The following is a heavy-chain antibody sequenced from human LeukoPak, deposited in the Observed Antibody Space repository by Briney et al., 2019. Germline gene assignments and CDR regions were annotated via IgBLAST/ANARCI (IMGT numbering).Heavy chain of an antibody. V-gene: IGHV3-20*04. J-gene: IGHJ4*02. CDR1: GFTFDDYG. CDR3: AKDSLGGDCSGGSCYRDFDY. D-gene: IGHD2-15*01. Sequence: GGSLRLSCAASGFTFDDYGMSWVRQAPGRGLEWVSGINWNGGSTGYADSVKGRFTISRDNAKNSLYLQMNSLRAEDTALYYYAKDSLGGDCSGGSCYRDFDYWGQGTLVTVSS. CDR2: INWNGGST.